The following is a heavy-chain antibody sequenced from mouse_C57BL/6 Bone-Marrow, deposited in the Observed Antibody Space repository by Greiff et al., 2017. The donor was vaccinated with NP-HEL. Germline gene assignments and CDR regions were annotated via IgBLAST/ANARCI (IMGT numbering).Heavy chain of an antibody. J-gene: IGHJ3*01. CDR2: IHPNSGST. D-gene: IGHD2-1*01. CDR3: ARERGPGNYREFAY. CDR1: GYTFTSYW. Sequence: QVQLKQPGAELVKPGASVKLSCKASGYTFTSYWMHWVKQRPGQGLEWIGMIHPNSGSTNYNEKFKSKATLTVDKSSSTAYMQLSSLTSEDSAVYYGARERGPGNYREFAYWGQGTLVTVSA. V-gene: IGHV1-64*01.